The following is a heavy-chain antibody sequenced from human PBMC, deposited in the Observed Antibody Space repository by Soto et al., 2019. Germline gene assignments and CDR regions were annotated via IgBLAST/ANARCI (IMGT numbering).Heavy chain of an antibody. D-gene: IGHD2-2*01. CDR1: GFSLSTSGVG. V-gene: IGHV2-5*02. J-gene: IGHJ4*02. CDR2: IYWDDDK. CDR3: AHRQHHTQYGYYFDY. Sequence: SGPTLVNPTQTLTLTCTFSGFSLSTSGVGVGWIRQPPGRALEWLALIYWDDDKRYSPSLKSRLTITKDTSKNQVVLTMTNMDPVDTATYYCAHRQHHTQYGYYFDYWGQGTLVTVSS.